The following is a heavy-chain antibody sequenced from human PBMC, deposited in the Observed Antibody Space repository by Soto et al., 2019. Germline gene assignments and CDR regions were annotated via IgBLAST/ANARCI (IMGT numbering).Heavy chain of an antibody. Sequence: QVQLQQWGAGLLKPSETLSLTCAVYGGSFSGYYWSWIRQPPGKGLEWIGEINHSGSTNYNPSLKRRVTIAVDASKNQFSLKLSSVTAADTAVYYCARGGGGATPSGDWGQGTLVTVSS. D-gene: IGHD1-26*01. V-gene: IGHV4-34*01. CDR2: INHSGST. J-gene: IGHJ4*02. CDR3: ARGGGGATPSGD. CDR1: GGSFSGYY.